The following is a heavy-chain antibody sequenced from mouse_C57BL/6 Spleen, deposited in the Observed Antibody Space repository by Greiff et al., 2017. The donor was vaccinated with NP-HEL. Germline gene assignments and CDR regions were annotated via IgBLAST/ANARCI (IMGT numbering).Heavy chain of an antibody. D-gene: IGHD2-3*01. CDR3: AREVFYDGYYHAMDY. V-gene: IGHV1-19*01. CDR1: GYTFTDYY. J-gene: IGHJ4*01. CDR2: INPYNGGT. Sequence: EVQLQQSGPVLVKPGASVKMSCKASGYTFTDYYMNWVKQSHGKSLEWIGVINPYNGGTSYNQKFKGKATLTVDKSSSTAYMELNSLTSEDSAVYYCAREVFYDGYYHAMDYWGQGTSVTVSS.